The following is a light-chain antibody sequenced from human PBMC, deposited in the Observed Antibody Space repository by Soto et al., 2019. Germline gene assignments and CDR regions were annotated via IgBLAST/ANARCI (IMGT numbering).Light chain of an antibody. CDR1: QSISSW. CDR2: DAS. CDR3: QQYSNDPGGPRGSST. Sequence: DIQMTQSPSTLSASVGDRVTITCRASQSISSWLAWYQQKPGKAPKLLIYDASSLESGVPSRFSGSGSGTEFTLTISSLQPDDFATYYCQQYSNDPGGPRGSSTFGQGTKLEIK. J-gene: IGKJ2*01. V-gene: IGKV1-5*01.